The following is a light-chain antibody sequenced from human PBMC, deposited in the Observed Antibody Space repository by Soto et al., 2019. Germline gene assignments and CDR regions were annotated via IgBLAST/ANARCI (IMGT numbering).Light chain of an antibody. CDR1: QSVSSSY. V-gene: IGKV3-20*01. Sequence: EIGLTQSPGTLSFSPGERSTLSCRSSQSVSSSYLAWYQQKPGQAPRLLIYGASSRATGIPDRFSGSRSGTDFTLTISRLEPEDFAVYYCQQYGSSPPWTFGQGTKVDIK. CDR3: QQYGSSPPWT. CDR2: GAS. J-gene: IGKJ1*01.